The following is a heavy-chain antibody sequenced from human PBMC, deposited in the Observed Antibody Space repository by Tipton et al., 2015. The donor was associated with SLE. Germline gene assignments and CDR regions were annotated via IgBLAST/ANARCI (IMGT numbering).Heavy chain of an antibody. CDR2: IYHSGST. Sequence: TLSLTCTVSGGSISSSSYYWGWIRQPPGKGLEWIGSIYHSGSTYYNPSLKSRVTISVDTSKNQFSLKLSSVTAADTAVYYCARLITMVQGVVDYWGQGTLVTVSS. V-gene: IGHV4-39*07. CDR1: GGSISSSSYY. D-gene: IGHD3-10*01. CDR3: ARLITMVQGVVDY. J-gene: IGHJ4*02.